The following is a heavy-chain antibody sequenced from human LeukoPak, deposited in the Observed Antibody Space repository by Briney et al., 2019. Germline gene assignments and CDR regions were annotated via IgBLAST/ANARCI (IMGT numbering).Heavy chain of an antibody. CDR2: INHSGST. V-gene: IGHV4-34*01. Sequence: PSETLSLTCAVYGVSFSGYYWSWIGHPPGKGLEGIGDINHSGSTNHNPSLKSRVTISVDTSKNQFSLKLSSVTAADTAVYYCARGGYFDYWGQGTLVTVSS. CDR3: ARGGYFDY. CDR1: GVSFSGYY. J-gene: IGHJ4*02.